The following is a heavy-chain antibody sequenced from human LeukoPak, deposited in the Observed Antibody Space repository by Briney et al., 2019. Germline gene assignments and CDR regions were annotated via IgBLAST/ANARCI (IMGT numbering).Heavy chain of an antibody. CDR1: GGSFSGYY. CDR3: ARGGFYCGGDCYVDY. J-gene: IGHJ4*02. CDR2: INHSGSS. D-gene: IGHD2-21*02. V-gene: IGHV4-34*01. Sequence: SETLSLTCDVYGGSFSGYYWSWIRQPPGKGLEWIGIINHSGSSNYNPSLKSRVTISVDTSKNQFSLRLSSVTAADTAVYYCARGGFYCGGDCYVDYWGQGTLVTVSS.